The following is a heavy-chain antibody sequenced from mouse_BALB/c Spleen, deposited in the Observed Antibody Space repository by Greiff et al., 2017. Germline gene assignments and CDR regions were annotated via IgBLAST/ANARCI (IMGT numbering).Heavy chain of an antibody. J-gene: IGHJ3*01. CDR1: GFTFSSYG. Sequence: EVQGVESGGDLVKPGGSLKLSCAASGFTFSSYGMSWVRQTPDKRLEWVATISSGGSYTYYPDSVKGRFTISRDNAKNTLYLQMSSLKSEDTAMYYCARKPYVNYNWFAYWGQGTLVTVSA. D-gene: IGHD2-1*01. CDR2: ISSGGSYT. V-gene: IGHV5-6*01. CDR3: ARKPYVNYNWFAY.